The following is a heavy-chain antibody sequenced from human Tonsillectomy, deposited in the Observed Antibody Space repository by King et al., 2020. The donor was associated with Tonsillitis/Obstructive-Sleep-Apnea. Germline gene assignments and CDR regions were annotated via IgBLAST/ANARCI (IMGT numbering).Heavy chain of an antibody. CDR2: VFPGDSET. D-gene: IGHD2-21*01. V-gene: IGHV5-51*01. CDR3: VRHGDDYKPPDH. J-gene: IGHJ4*02. CDR1: GYRFTSQW. Sequence: QLVQSGVEVRKPGESLKISCKGSGYRFTSQWIGWVRQMPGKGLEWMGVVFPGDSETRYSPSFQGHVTISADESISTAYLQWSSLKASDTAIYYCVRHGDDYKPPDHWGQGTRVTVSS.